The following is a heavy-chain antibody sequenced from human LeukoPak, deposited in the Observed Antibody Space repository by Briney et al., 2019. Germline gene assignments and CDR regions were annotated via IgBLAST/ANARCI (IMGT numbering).Heavy chain of an antibody. CDR2: INWNSGTM. J-gene: IGHJ6*03. Sequence: PGRSLRLSCAASGFSFADATMRWVRQVPGKGLEWVSGINWNSGTMGYADSVKGRFTVSRDNAENSLYLQMNSLKTEDTALYYCAKDPYMDVWGKGTTVTVSS. CDR1: GFSFADAT. CDR3: AKDPYMDV. V-gene: IGHV3-9*01.